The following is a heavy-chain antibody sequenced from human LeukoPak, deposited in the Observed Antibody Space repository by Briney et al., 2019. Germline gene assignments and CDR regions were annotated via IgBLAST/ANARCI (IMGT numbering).Heavy chain of an antibody. V-gene: IGHV1-2*02. D-gene: IGHD3-9*01. J-gene: IGHJ6*02. Sequence: ASVKVSCKASGYTFTGYYMHWVRQAPGQGLEWMGWINPNSGGTNYAQKLQGRVTMTRDTSISTAYMELSRLRSDDTAVYYCASPRDFDWSYGMDVWGQGTTVTVSS. CDR1: GYTFTGYY. CDR3: ASPRDFDWSYGMDV. CDR2: INPNSGGT.